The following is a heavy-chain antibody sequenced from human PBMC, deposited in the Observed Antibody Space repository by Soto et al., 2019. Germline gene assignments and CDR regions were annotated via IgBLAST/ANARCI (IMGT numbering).Heavy chain of an antibody. V-gene: IGHV4-59*01. D-gene: IGHD6-13*01. CDR1: GGSISSFY. J-gene: IGHJ5*02. CDR3: ARVKKGSSSWYNWFDP. Sequence: SETLSLTCTVSGGSISSFYWSWIRQPPGKGLEWIGYIYYSGSTNYNPSLKSRVTISVDTSKNQFSLKLSSVTAADTAVYYCARVKKGSSSWYNWFDPWGQXTLVTVSS. CDR2: IYYSGST.